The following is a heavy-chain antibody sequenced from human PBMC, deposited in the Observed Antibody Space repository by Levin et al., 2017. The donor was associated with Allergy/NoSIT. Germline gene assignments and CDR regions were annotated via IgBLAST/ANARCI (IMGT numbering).Heavy chain of an antibody. Sequence: SETLSLTCTVSGGSISRGDYYWTWIRQPPGKGLEWIGYIFYTGDTFYNPSLESRLTMSVDTSKNEFSLKLSAVTAADTAMFFCARVPPTYGDNSWDYYYYMDVWGKGTTVTVSS. D-gene: IGHD4-17*01. J-gene: IGHJ6*03. V-gene: IGHV4-30-4*01. CDR1: GGSISRGDYY. CDR2: IFYTGDT. CDR3: ARVPPTYGDNSWDYYYYMDV.